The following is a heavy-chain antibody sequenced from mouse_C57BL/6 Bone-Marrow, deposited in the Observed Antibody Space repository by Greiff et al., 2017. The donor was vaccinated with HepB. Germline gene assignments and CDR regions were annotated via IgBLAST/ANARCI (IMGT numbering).Heavy chain of an antibody. CDR3: AIADLLWLRRGFAY. J-gene: IGHJ3*01. CDR2: IHPSDSDT. V-gene: IGHV1-74*01. D-gene: IGHD2-2*01. Sequence: KPGQGLEWIGRIHPSDSDTNYNQKFKGKATLTVDKSSSTAYMQLSSLTSEDSAVYYCAIADLLWLRRGFAYWGQGTLVTVSA.